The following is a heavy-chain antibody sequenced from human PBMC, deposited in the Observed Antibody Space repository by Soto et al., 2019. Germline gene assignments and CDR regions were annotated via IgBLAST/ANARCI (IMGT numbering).Heavy chain of an antibody. Sequence: QVQLVQSGAEVKKPGSSVKVSCKASGGTFSSYAISWVRQAPGQGLEWMGGIIPIFGTANYAQKLQGRVTITADESTSTADMELGSLRSEDTAVYYCARAHCSSTSCYFDYWGQGTLVTVSS. J-gene: IGHJ4*02. CDR2: IIPIFGTA. CDR1: GGTFSSYA. CDR3: ARAHCSSTSCYFDY. V-gene: IGHV1-69*01. D-gene: IGHD2-2*01.